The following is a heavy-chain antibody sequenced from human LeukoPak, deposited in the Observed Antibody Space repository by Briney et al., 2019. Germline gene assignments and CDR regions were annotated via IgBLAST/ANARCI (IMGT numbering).Heavy chain of an antibody. CDR3: ATDLKTYYYDSSGYYRY. J-gene: IGHJ4*02. Sequence: ASVKVSCKVSGYTLTELSMHWVRQAPGKGLEWMGGFDPEDGGTIYAQKFQGRVTMTEDTSTDTAYMELSSLRSEDTAVYYCATDLKTYYYDSSGYYRYWGQGTLVTVSS. D-gene: IGHD3-22*01. V-gene: IGHV1-24*01. CDR2: FDPEDGGT. CDR1: GYTLTELS.